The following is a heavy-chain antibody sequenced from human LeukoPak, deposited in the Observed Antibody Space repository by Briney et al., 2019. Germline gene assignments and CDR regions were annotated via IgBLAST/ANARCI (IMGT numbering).Heavy chain of an antibody. V-gene: IGHV1-2*02. J-gene: IGHJ5*02. CDR1: GYTSSDYY. Sequence: AASLKVSCRASGYTSSDYYIHWVRQAPGQGLEWMGWISPNTGATNYAQSFQGRVTMTRDTSISTAYMELSRPRSDDTAVYYCAYFGPFNSWFDPWGQGALVTVSS. CDR2: ISPNTGAT. D-gene: IGHD2-21*01. CDR3: AYFGPFNSWFDP.